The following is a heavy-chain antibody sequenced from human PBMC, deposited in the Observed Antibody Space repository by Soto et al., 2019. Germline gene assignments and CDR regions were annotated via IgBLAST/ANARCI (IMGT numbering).Heavy chain of an antibody. CDR2: IYQSGST. D-gene: IGHD4-17*01. J-gene: IGHJ4*02. Sequence: QLQLQESGSGLVKPSQTLSLTCAVSGGSISSGGYSWTWIRQPPGKGLEWVGYIYQSGSTYYNPSLMSRVTITVDRSNNKFSLKLSSVTAADTAVYYCSRSMNTVNTYDYWGQGTLVTVSS. CDR3: SRSMNTVNTYDY. V-gene: IGHV4-30-2*01. CDR1: GGSISSGGYS.